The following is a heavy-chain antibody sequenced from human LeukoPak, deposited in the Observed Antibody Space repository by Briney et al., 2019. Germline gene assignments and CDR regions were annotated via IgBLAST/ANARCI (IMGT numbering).Heavy chain of an antibody. CDR1: GGTFSTYA. CDR3: ARGTSSWYCDY. V-gene: IGHV1-69*13. CDR2: IIPIFGTA. D-gene: IGHD6-13*01. Sequence: EASVKVSCKASGGTFSTYAINWVRQAPGQGLEWMGGIIPIFGTAIYAQKFQGRVTITADESTSTAYMELSSLRSEDTAVYYCARGTSSWYCDYWGQGTLVTVSS. J-gene: IGHJ4*02.